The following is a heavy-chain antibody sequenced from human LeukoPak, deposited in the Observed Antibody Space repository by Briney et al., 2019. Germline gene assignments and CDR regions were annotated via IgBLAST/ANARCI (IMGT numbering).Heavy chain of an antibody. D-gene: IGHD1-1*01. CDR2: INAGNGNT. Sequence: ASVKVSCKASGYTFTSYAMHWVRQAPGQRLEWMGWINAGNGNTKYSQKFQGRVTITRDTSASTAYMELSSLRSEDTAVYYCARGAGTTKGIDYWGQGTLVTVSS. J-gene: IGHJ4*02. CDR3: ARGAGTTKGIDY. V-gene: IGHV1-3*01. CDR1: GYTFTSYA.